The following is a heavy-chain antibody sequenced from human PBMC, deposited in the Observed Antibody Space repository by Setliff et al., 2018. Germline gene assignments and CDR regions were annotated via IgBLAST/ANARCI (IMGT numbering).Heavy chain of an antibody. CDR2: FYHSASS. CDR3: ARSHYYASGNSHYYYMDV. V-gene: IGHV4-59*08. CDR1: GGSISSDC. Sequence: SETLSLTCHVSGGSISSDCWAWIRQPPGKALEWIGYFYHSASSNYNPSLKGRVTMSADTSKKQLYLSLTSVSVADTAMYYCARSHYYASGNSHYYYMDVWGKGTAVTVSS. J-gene: IGHJ6*03. D-gene: IGHD3-10*01.